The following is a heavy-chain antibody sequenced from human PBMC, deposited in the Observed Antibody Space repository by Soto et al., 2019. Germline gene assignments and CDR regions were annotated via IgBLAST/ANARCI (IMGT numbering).Heavy chain of an antibody. J-gene: IGHJ4*02. D-gene: IGHD2-15*01. CDR2: ISGSGGST. Sequence: PGGSLRLSCAASGFTFISYAIIFFRHSPCKWLEWVSAISGSGGSTYYADSVKGRFTISRDNSKNTLYLQMNSLRAEDTAVYYCAKDRGVVVHWWGQGTLVTVSS. CDR1: GFTFISYA. V-gene: IGHV3-23*01. CDR3: AKDRGVVVHW.